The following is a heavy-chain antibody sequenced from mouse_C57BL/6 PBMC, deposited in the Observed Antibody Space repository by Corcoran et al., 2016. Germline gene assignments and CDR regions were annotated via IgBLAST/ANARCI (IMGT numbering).Heavy chain of an antibody. CDR3: ARDLFEFAY. CDR2: ISYDGIN. J-gene: IGHJ3*01. D-gene: IGHD6-2*01. CDR1: GYSITSGYY. Sequence: DVQLQETGPGLVKPSQSLSLTCSVTGYSITSGYYWNWIRQFPGNKLEWMGYISYDGINNYNPSLKNRISITRDTSKNQFFLKLNSVTTEDTATYYCARDLFEFAYWGQGTLVTVSA. V-gene: IGHV3-6*01.